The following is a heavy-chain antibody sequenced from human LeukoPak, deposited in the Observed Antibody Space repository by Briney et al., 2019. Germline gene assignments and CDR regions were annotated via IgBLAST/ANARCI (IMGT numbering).Heavy chain of an antibody. J-gene: IGHJ6*03. V-gene: IGHV4-59*01. Sequence: SETLSLTCTVSGGSISSYYWSWIRQPPGKGLEWIGYIYYSGSTNYNPSLKSRVTISVDTSKNQFSLKLSSVTAADTAVYYCARVTHYGDPRGYYYMDVWGKGTTVTISS. D-gene: IGHD4-17*01. CDR3: ARVTHYGDPRGYYYMDV. CDR1: GGSISSYY. CDR2: IYYSGST.